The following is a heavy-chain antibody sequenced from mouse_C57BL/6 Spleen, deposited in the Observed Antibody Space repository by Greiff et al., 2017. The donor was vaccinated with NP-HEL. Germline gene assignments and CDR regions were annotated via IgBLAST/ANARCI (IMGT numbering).Heavy chain of an antibody. CDR1: GFTFSDYY. CDR3: ARGPYGSSLGFAY. D-gene: IGHD1-1*01. V-gene: IGHV5-16*01. CDR2: INYDGSST. J-gene: IGHJ3*01. Sequence: EVQVVESEGGLVQPGSSMKLSCTASGFTFSDYYMAWVRQVPEKGLEWVANINYDGSSTYYLDSLKSRFIISRDNAKNILYLQMSSLKSEDTATYYCARGPYGSSLGFAYWGQGTLVTVSA.